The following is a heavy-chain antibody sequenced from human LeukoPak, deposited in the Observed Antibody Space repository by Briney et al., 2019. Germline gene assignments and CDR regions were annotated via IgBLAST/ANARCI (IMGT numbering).Heavy chain of an antibody. D-gene: IGHD2-21*02. J-gene: IGHJ3*02. Sequence: PGGSLRLSCAASGFTFSSYSMNWVRQAPGKGLEWVSSISSSSSYIYYADSVKGRFTISRDNSKNSLYLQMNSLRAEDTAVYYCARVGDGDAFDIWGQGTMVTVSS. V-gene: IGHV3-21*01. CDR1: GFTFSSYS. CDR3: ARVGDGDAFDI. CDR2: ISSSSSYI.